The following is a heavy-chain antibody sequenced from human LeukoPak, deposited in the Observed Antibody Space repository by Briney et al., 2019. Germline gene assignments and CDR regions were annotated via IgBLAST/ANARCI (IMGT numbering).Heavy chain of an antibody. CDR1: GFTVSSYW. D-gene: IGHD6-13*01. Sequence: GGSLRLSCAASGFTVSSYWMSWVRQAPGKGLEWVANIKQDGSQKYYVDSVKGRFTISRDNAKNSLYLQMNSLRAEDTAMYYCTCPSAAGPNWGQVTLVTVSS. J-gene: IGHJ4*02. CDR2: IKQDGSQK. V-gene: IGHV3-7*03. CDR3: TCPSAAGPN.